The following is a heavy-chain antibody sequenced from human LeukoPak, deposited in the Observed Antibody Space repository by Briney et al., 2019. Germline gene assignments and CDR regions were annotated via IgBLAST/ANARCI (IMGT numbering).Heavy chain of an antibody. Sequence: AASVKVSCKASGYTFTGYYMHWVRQAPGQGLEWMGWINPNSGGTNYAQKFQGRVTMTRDTSISTAYMELSRLRSDDTAVYYCARGAAGYDYYYYMDVWGKGTTVTISS. D-gene: IGHD3-16*01. J-gene: IGHJ6*03. CDR1: GYTFTGYY. V-gene: IGHV1-2*02. CDR2: INPNSGGT. CDR3: ARGAAGYDYYYYMDV.